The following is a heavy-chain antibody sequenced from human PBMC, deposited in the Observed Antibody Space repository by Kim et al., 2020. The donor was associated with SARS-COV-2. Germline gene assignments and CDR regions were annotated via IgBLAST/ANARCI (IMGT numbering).Heavy chain of an antibody. V-gene: IGHV3-30*03. CDR3: AREARFEEWYYDL. Sequence: GGSLRLSCVASGFSFSNYGMHWVRQAPGKGLEWVSVVASHGRAQVYESSVKGRFTISRDNSKNTLYLQMDSLRSEDTAVYYCAREARFEEWYYDLWGRGTPVIVSS. CDR2: VASHGRAQ. D-gene: IGHD6-6*01. CDR1: GFSFSNYG. J-gene: IGHJ2*01.